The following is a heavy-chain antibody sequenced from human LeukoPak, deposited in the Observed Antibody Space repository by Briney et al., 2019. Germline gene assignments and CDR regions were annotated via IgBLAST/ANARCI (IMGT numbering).Heavy chain of an antibody. D-gene: IGHD2-15*01. CDR3: ARDEKKYCSGGSCPAYFDY. CDR2: ISGGYNGDS. J-gene: IGHJ4*02. CDR1: GYNFRHYG. V-gene: IGHV1-18*01. Sequence: ASVKVSCKTSGYNFRHYGISWVRQAPGQGLEWMAWISGGYNGDSNYALKLRGRLTMTTDTSTSTAYMDLRSLRSDDTAVYYCARDEKKYCSGGSCPAYFDYWGQGTLVTVSS.